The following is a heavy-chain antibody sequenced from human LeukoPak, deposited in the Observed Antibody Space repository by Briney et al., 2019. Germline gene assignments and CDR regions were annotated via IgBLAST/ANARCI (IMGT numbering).Heavy chain of an antibody. J-gene: IGHJ5*02. D-gene: IGHD2-2*01. Sequence: GSLRLSCAASRFTFNAYGMHWVRQAPGKGLEWVAVISYDGSNKYYADSVKGRFTISRDNAKNSLYLQMNSLRAEDTAVYYCARVSRTRYNWFXPWGQGTLVTVSS. CDR2: ISYDGSNK. V-gene: IGHV3-30*03. CDR3: ARVSRTRYNWFXP. CDR1: RFTFNAYG.